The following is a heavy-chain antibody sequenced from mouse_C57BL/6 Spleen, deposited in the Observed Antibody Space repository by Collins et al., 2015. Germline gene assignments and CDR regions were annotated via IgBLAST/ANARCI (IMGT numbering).Heavy chain of an antibody. CDR1: GFTFTDYY. CDR2: IRNKANGYTT. J-gene: IGHJ3*01. CDR3: ARVYYRYDGAFAY. V-gene: IGHV7-3*02. Sequence: EVKLVESGGGLVQPGGSLRLSCATSGFTFTDYYMSWVRQPPGKALEWLGFIRNKANGYTTEYSASVKGRFTISRDNSQSILYLQMNTLRAEDSATYYCARVYYRYDGAFAYWGQGTLVTVSA. D-gene: IGHD2-14*01.